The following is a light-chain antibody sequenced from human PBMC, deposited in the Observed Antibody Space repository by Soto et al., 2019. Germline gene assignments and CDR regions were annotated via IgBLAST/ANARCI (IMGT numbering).Light chain of an antibody. CDR3: QQYANYPRT. CDR1: QSISSW. Sequence: DIQMTQSPSTLSASVGDRVTITCRASQSISSWLAWYQQKPGKAPNLLIYKASSLESGVPSRFSGSGSGAEFPLTISSLQPDDFATYYCQQYANYPRTFGQGTRVEI. CDR2: KAS. V-gene: IGKV1-5*03. J-gene: IGKJ1*01.